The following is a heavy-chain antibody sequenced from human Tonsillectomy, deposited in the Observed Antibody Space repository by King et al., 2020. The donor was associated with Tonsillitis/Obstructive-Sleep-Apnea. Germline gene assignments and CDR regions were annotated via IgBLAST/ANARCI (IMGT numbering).Heavy chain of an antibody. V-gene: IGHV1-69*12. Sequence: QLVQYGAEVKKPGSSVKVSCKASGGTFSSSAVTWVRQAPGQGLEWMGGIIPIFGTTNYAQKFQGRVTITADESTSTAYMELSSLRSEDTAVYYCARDLGVDNDYGDYGPSTYYFYFMDVWGKGTTVTVSS. CDR2: IIPIFGTT. CDR1: GGTFSSSA. CDR3: ARDLGVDNDYGDYGPSTYYFYFMDV. D-gene: IGHD4-17*01. J-gene: IGHJ6*03.